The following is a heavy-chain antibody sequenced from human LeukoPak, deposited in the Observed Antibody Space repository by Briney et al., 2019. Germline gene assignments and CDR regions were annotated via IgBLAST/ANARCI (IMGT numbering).Heavy chain of an antibody. CDR2: ISYDGSNK. J-gene: IGHJ4*02. CDR3: ARASSRAGDHFDY. Sequence: GGSLRLSCAASGFTFSSYAMHWVRQAPGKGLEWVAVISYDGSNKYYADSVKGRFSISRDNSKNPLYLQMNSLRAEDTAVYYCARASSRAGDHFDYWGQGTLVTVSS. V-gene: IGHV3-30-3*01. D-gene: IGHD4-17*01. CDR1: GFTFSSYA.